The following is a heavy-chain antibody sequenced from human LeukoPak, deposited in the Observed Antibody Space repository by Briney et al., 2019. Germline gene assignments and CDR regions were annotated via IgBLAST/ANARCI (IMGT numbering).Heavy chain of an antibody. V-gene: IGHV4-34*01. CDR1: GGSFSGYY. CDR3: ARGRNAQLPRGYYYYYGMDV. Sequence: SETLSLTCAVYGGSFSGYYWSWIRQPPGKGLEWIGEINHSGSTNYNPSLKSRVTISVDTSKNQSSLKLSSVTAADTAVYYCARGRNAQLPRGYYYYYGMDVWGKGTTVTVSS. J-gene: IGHJ6*04. CDR2: INHSGST. D-gene: IGHD2-2*01.